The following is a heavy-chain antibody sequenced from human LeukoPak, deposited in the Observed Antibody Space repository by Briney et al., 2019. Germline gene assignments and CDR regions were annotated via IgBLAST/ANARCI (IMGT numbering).Heavy chain of an antibody. CDR3: ARGREASKVWGSLEVFDF. Sequence: GASVTVSCKASGYTFTDYYMHWVRQAPGQGLEWMGWINPNSRGTNTARKFQGRVTMTRDTSMREAYMELNRLTSDDTAIYYCARGREASKVWGSLEVFDFWGQGAMVTVSS. CDR1: GYTFTDYY. CDR2: INPNSRGT. V-gene: IGHV1-2*02. J-gene: IGHJ3*01. D-gene: IGHD3-16*01.